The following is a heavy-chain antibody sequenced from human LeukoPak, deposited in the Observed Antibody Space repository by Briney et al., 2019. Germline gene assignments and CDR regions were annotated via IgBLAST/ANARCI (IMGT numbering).Heavy chain of an antibody. CDR1: GGSINGY. V-gene: IGHV4-59*08. D-gene: IGHD2-15*01. CDR3: ARHSTDSVGGGWLDP. CDR2: IHYTGTT. Sequence: SETLSLTCTVSGGSINGYWSWTRQPPGKGLEWIAYIHYTGTTNLNPSLKSRVTMSVDTSNNRVSLTLNSVTAADTAVYYCARHSTDSVGGGWLDPWGQGTLVTVSS. J-gene: IGHJ5*02.